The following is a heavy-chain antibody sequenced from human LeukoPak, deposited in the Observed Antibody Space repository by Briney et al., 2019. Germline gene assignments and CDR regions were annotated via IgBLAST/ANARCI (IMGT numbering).Heavy chain of an antibody. Sequence: GGSLRLSCAASGFTFSSYAMSWVRQAPGKGLEWVSVINTSGGTTYHADSVKGRFTISRDNSKNTLFLQMNSLRAEDTAVYYCAKGLISTWYDYWGQGTLVTVSS. D-gene: IGHD6-13*01. CDR1: GFTFSSYA. V-gene: IGHV3-23*01. CDR2: INTSGGTT. J-gene: IGHJ4*02. CDR3: AKGLISTWYDY.